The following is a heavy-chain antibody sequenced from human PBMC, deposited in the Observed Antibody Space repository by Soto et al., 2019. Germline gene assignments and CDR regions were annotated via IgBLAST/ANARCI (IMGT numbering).Heavy chain of an antibody. D-gene: IGHD3-3*01. CDR1: GYTFTSYY. V-gene: IGHV1-46*03. CDR2: INPSGGST. CDR3: ARVYGFWSGYHGKYYFDY. Sequence: ASVKVSCKASGYTFTSYYMHWVRQAPGQGLEWMGIINPSGGSTSYAQKFQGRVTMTRDTSTSTVYMELSSLRSEDTAVYYCARVYGFWSGYHGKYYFDYWGQGTLVTVSS. J-gene: IGHJ4*02.